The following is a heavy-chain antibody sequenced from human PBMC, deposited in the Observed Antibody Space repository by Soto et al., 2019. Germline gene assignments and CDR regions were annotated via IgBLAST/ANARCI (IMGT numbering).Heavy chain of an antibody. CDR3: ARTSPSWTHLWI. V-gene: IGHV4-59*13. Sequence: LSLTCLVSGDSISNYYWGWIRQTPERGLEYIAYIYYNGRSSYNPSLQSRVTMSLDTSKNQVSLKLTSVTAADAATYYCARTSPSWTHLWIWGQGTLVTVSS. CDR1: GDSISNYY. D-gene: IGHD5-18*01. CDR2: IYYNGRS. J-gene: IGHJ4*02.